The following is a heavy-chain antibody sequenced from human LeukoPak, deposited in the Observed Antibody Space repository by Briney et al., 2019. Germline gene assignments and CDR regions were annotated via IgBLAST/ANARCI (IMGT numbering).Heavy chain of an antibody. CDR2: IYYAGNT. V-gene: IGHV4-59*08. J-gene: IGHJ3*02. Sequence: PSETLSLTCTASGGSISFYYWSWIRQPPGKGLECIGYIYYAGNTNYNPSLKSRVTISVDTSKNQFSLKLTSVTAADTAVYYCARRDYDAFDIWGQGTMVTVSS. D-gene: IGHD3/OR15-3a*01. CDR3: ARRDYDAFDI. CDR1: GGSISFYY.